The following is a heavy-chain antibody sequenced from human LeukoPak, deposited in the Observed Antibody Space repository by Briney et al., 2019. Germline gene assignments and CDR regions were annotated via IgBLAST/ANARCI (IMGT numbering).Heavy chain of an antibody. CDR1: GFTFSKYA. J-gene: IGHJ4*02. D-gene: IGHD2-15*01. CDR2: ICGSGGST. V-gene: IGHV3-23*01. Sequence: GGSLRLSCAASGFTFSKYAMSWVRQAPGKGLEWVSAICGSGGSTYYADSVKGRSTVSRDNSKNTLYLQMNSLRAEDTAVYYCAKGSGDNCYGPGDYWGQGTLVTVSS. CDR3: AKGSGDNCYGPGDY.